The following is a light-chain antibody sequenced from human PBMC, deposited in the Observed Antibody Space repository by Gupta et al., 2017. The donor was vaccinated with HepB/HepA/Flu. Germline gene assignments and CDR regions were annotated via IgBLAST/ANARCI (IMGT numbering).Light chain of an antibody. V-gene: IGKV3-15*01. CDR1: QSVSSN. CDR3: QQYNNWLT. Sequence: EIVMTQSPATLSVSPGERATLSCRASQSVSSNLAWYQQKPGQAPRLLIYGASTRATGIPARFSGSGSGTEFTLTISSLQSEDFAVYHCQQYNNWLTFGQGTKLEIK. CDR2: GAS. J-gene: IGKJ2*01.